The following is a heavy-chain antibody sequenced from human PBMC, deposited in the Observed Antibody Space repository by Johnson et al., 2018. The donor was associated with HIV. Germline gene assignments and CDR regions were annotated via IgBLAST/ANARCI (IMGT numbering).Heavy chain of an antibody. CDR1: GFTFSNYP. CDR3: AKAMSPMVRGNI. V-gene: IGHV3-30-3*01. D-gene: IGHD3-10*01. J-gene: IGHJ3*02. Sequence: QVQLVESGGGLVQRGGSLRLSCAASGFTFSNYPMNWVRQAPGKGLEWVAVISFDGNNKYYADSVKGRFTILRDNSKNTLYLRMNSLRAEDTAVYYCAKAMSPMVRGNIWGQGTMVTVSS. CDR2: ISFDGNNK.